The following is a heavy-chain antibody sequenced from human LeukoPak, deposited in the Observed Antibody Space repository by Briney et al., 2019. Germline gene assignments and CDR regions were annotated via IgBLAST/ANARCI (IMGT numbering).Heavy chain of an antibody. D-gene: IGHD1-26*01. J-gene: IGHJ4*02. V-gene: IGHV3-23*01. CDR3: GKYLQTTVGANDY. CDR1: GFTFSSYP. Sequence: GGSLRLSCAASGFTFSSYPMNWVRQAPGKGLEWVSVISGSGGATFYGDSVQCRFTISRDNSRDALYLQMNSLTAEDTAVYYCGKYLQTTVGANDYWGQGTLVTVSS. CDR2: ISGSGGAT.